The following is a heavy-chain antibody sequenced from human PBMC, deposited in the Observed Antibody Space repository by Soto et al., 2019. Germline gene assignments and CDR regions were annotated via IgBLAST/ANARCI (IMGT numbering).Heavy chain of an antibody. CDR2: ISSSSSYI. Sequence: EVQLVESGGGLVKPGGSLRLSCAASGFTFSSYSMNWVRQAPGKGLEWVSSISSSSSYIYYADSVKGRFTISRDNAKNSLYLQLNRVRAEDTAVYYCARDRVVVVAGSNYYYYGMDVWGQGTTVTVSS. CDR3: ARDRVVVVAGSNYYYYGMDV. J-gene: IGHJ6*02. D-gene: IGHD2-15*01. CDR1: GFTFSSYS. V-gene: IGHV3-21*01.